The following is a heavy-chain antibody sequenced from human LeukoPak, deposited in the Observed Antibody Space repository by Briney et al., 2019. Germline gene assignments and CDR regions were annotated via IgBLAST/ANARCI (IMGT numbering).Heavy chain of an antibody. CDR1: GGSFSGYY. CDR3: ARNGFRFLVAEYFQH. D-gene: IGHD2-8*01. V-gene: IGHV4-34*01. Sequence: PSETLSLTCAVYGGSFSGYYWSWTRQPPGKGLEWIGEINHSGSTNYNPSLKSRVTISVDTSKNQFSLKLSSVTAADTAVYYCARNGFRFLVAEYFQHWGQGTLVTVSS. J-gene: IGHJ1*01. CDR2: INHSGST.